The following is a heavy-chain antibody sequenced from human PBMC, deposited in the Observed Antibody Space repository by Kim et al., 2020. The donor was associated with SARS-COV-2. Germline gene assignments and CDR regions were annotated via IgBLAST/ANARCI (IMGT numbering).Heavy chain of an antibody. Sequence: ADSVKGRFTISRDNSKNTLYLQMNSLRAEDTAVYYCASPSLIVGEHAFDIWGQGTMVTVSS. D-gene: IGHD1-26*01. V-gene: IGHV3-30*01. CDR3: ASPSLIVGEHAFDI. J-gene: IGHJ3*02.